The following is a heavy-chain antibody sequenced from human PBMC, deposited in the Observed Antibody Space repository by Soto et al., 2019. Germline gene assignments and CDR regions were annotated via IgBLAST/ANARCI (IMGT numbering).Heavy chain of an antibody. CDR1: GGTFSSYT. D-gene: IGHD4-17*01. V-gene: IGHV1-69*02. CDR2: IIPILGIA. Sequence: QVQLVQSGAEVKKPGSSVKVSCKASGGTFSSYTISWVRQAPGQGLEWMGRIIPILGIANYAQKFPGRVTITADKSTGTADRELGSLRSEDTAVYYWARAARADGDYDWGQGTLVTGSS. CDR3: ARAARADGDYD. J-gene: IGHJ4*02.